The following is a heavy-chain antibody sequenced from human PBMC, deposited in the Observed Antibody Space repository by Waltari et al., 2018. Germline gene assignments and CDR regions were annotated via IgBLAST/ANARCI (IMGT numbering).Heavy chain of an antibody. Sequence: QLQLQESGPGLVKPSETLSLTCTFSGGSISSSSYYWGWIRQPPGKGLEWIGSIYYSGSTYYNPSLKSRVTISVDTSKNQFSLKLSSVTAADTAVYYCARLVGGYRDYWGQGTLVTVSS. CDR3: ARLVGGYRDY. D-gene: IGHD3-16*02. V-gene: IGHV4-39*01. J-gene: IGHJ4*02. CDR2: IYYSGST. CDR1: GGSISSSSYY.